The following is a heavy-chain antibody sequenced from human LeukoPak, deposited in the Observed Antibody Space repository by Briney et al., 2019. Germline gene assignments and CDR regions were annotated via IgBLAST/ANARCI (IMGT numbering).Heavy chain of an antibody. Sequence: KSSETLSLTCTVSGASISSGGNSWSWIRQHPDKGLEWIGYIYYSGSTYYNPSPMGRVTMSIDTSKNQFSLRLTSVTAADTAVYYCAREIPILDVWGKGTAVTVSS. CDR3: AREIPILDV. D-gene: IGHD2-2*01. CDR2: IYYSGST. V-gene: IGHV4-31*03. J-gene: IGHJ6*04. CDR1: GASISSGGNS.